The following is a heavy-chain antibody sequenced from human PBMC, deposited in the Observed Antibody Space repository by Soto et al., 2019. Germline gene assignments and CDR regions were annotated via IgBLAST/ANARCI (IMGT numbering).Heavy chain of an antibody. Sequence: SVKVSCKASGGTFSIYTISWVRQAPGQGLEWMGGIIPIFGTANYAQKFQGRVTITADESTSTAYMELSSLRSEDTAVYYCARLDIVATTLSYYYYGMDVWGQGTTVTVSS. CDR1: GGTFSIYT. V-gene: IGHV1-69*13. D-gene: IGHD5-12*01. J-gene: IGHJ6*02. CDR3: ARLDIVATTLSYYYYGMDV. CDR2: IIPIFGTA.